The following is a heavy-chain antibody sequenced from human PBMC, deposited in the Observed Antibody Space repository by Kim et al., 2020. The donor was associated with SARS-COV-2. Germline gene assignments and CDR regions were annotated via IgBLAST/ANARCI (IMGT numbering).Heavy chain of an antibody. CDR3: AKHQGYCSGGSCYSSIDY. D-gene: IGHD2-15*01. CDR1: GFTFSGYA. CDR2: ISGRGGST. Sequence: GGSLRLSCAASGFTFSGYAMSWVRQAPGKGLEWVSGISGRGGSTYYADSVKGRFTISRDNSKNTLYLQMNSLRAEDTAVYYCAKHQGYCSGGSCYSSIDYWGQGTLVTVSS. V-gene: IGHV3-23*01. J-gene: IGHJ4*02.